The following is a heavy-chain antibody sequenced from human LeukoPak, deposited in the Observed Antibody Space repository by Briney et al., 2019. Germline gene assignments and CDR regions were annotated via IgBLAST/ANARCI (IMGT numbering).Heavy chain of an antibody. CDR3: ARSITIFGEFYYFDY. D-gene: IGHD3-3*01. J-gene: IGHJ4*02. V-gene: IGHV3-21*01. CDR1: GFTFSSYS. Sequence: GGSLRLSCAASGFTFSSYSMNWVRLAPGKGLEWVSSISSSSSYIYYADSVKGRFTISRDNAKNSLYLQMNSLRAEDTAVYYCARSITIFGEFYYFDYWGQGTLVTVSS. CDR2: ISSSSSYI.